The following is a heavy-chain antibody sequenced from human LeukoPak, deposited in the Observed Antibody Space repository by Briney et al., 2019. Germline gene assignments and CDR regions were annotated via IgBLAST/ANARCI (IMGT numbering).Heavy chain of an antibody. Sequence: GGSLRLSCAASGFTFSSYAMSWVRQAPGKGLEWVSAISGSGGSTYYADSVKGRFTISRDNSKNTLYLQMNSLRAEDTAVYYCASQIFGVIIEAMDVWGQGTTVTVS. J-gene: IGHJ6*02. D-gene: IGHD3-3*01. CDR1: GFTFSSYA. V-gene: IGHV3-23*01. CDR2: ISGSGGST. CDR3: ASQIFGVIIEAMDV.